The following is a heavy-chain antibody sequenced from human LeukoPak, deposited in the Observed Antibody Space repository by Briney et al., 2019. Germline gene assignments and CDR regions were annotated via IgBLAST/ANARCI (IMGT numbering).Heavy chain of an antibody. V-gene: IGHV3-15*01. CDR1: GFTFRNVW. CDR3: TTSSDYEGLFDY. Sequence: KTGGSLRLSCAASGFTFRNVWMSWVRQTPGKGLEWVGRIKSISDGGTEDYAAPVRGRLTISRDDSKNTLYLQMNGLKTEDTAIYYCTTSSDYEGLFDYWGQGILVTVSS. CDR2: IKSISDGGTE. D-gene: IGHD5-12*01. J-gene: IGHJ4*02.